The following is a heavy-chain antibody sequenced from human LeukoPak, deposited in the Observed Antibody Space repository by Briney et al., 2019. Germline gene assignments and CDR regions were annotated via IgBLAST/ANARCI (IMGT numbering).Heavy chain of an antibody. Sequence: LPGGSLRLSCAASGFTFSSYQMNWVRQAPGKGLEWVSYISSSGSTIYHANSVKGRFTISRDNAKNSLYLQMNSLRAEDTAVYYCARQRWLQNGGVFFDYWGQGTLVTVSS. D-gene: IGHD5-24*01. CDR1: GFTFSSYQ. J-gene: IGHJ4*02. CDR2: ISSSGSTI. CDR3: ARQRWLQNGGVFFDY. V-gene: IGHV3-48*03.